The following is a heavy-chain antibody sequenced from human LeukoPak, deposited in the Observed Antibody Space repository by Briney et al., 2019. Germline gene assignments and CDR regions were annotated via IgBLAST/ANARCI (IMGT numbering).Heavy chain of an antibody. J-gene: IGHJ4*02. CDR1: GYTFTSYY. Sequence: ASVKVSCKASGYTFTSYYMHWVRQAPGQGLEWIGIINPSGGSTSYAQKFQGRVTMTRDTSTSTVYMELSSLRSEDTAVYYCARAPYCGGDCYYFDYWGQRTLVTVSS. V-gene: IGHV1-46*03. CDR3: ARAPYCGGDCYYFDY. D-gene: IGHD2-21*01. CDR2: INPSGGST.